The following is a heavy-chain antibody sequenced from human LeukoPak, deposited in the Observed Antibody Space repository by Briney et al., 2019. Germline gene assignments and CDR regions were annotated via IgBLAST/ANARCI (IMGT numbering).Heavy chain of an antibody. D-gene: IGHD1-1*01. Sequence: GGSLRLSCAASGFTFSSYGMHWVRQAPGKGLEWVAFIRYDGSNKYYADSVKGRFTISRDNSKNTLYLQMNSLRAEDTAVYYCARGLEPTLNWFDPWGQGTLVTVSS. CDR1: GFTFSSYG. CDR2: IRYDGSNK. V-gene: IGHV3-30*02. J-gene: IGHJ5*02. CDR3: ARGLEPTLNWFDP.